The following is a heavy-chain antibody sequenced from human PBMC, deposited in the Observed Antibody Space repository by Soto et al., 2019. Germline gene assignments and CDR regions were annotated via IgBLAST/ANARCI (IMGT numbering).Heavy chain of an antibody. J-gene: IGHJ6*02. V-gene: IGHV3-13*05. CDR1: GFTFRNYD. CDR2: ISAAGDP. Sequence: EVQLVESGGGLVQPGVSLRLSCEASGFTFRNYDMHWVRQGTGKGLEWVSGISAAGDPDYADSVEGRFTISRENAQNSFFLQMNSLRVGDTAVYYCARTGRDFYGLDVWGQGTTVIVSS. D-gene: IGHD1-1*01. CDR3: ARTGRDFYGLDV.